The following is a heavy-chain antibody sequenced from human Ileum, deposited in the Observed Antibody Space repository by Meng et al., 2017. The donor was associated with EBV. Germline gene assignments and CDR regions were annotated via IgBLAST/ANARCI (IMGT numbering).Heavy chain of an antibody. D-gene: IGHD5-18*01. V-gene: IGHV1-69*01. CDR1: GGTFRNSA. Sequence: QVTVEQSGAEVKTPGSSVKVSCKASGGTFRNSAISWVRQAPGQGLEWMGGIIPMFGAPDYAQRFQDRVTITADESTSTVYMELNSLRSEDTAVYYCARESGRGYSSDYWGQGTLVTVSS. CDR2: IIPMFGAP. J-gene: IGHJ4*02. CDR3: ARESGRGYSSDY.